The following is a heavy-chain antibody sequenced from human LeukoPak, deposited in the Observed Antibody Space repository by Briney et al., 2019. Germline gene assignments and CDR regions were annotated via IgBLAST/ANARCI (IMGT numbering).Heavy chain of an antibody. V-gene: IGHV3-33*01. J-gene: IGHJ4*02. CDR3: VRASGSFDY. CDR2: IWSDGRNK. CDR1: GFTFSDYG. D-gene: IGHD3-10*01. Sequence: GGSLRLSCAASGFTFSDYGIHWVRQAPGKGLEWVAVIWSDGRNKYYADSVKGRFTISRENSKNTLYLRMNSLRVEDTAVYYCVRASGSFDYWGQGTLVTVSS.